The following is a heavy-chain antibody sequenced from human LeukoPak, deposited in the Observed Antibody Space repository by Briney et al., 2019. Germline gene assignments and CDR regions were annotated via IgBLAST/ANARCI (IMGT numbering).Heavy chain of an antibody. D-gene: IGHD2-2*01. CDR3: AKDCRAGYCSSTSCAEPYYFDY. J-gene: IGHJ4*02. V-gene: IGHV3-23*01. Sequence: GGSLRLSCAASGFTFSSYAMSWVRQAPGKGLEWVSAISGSGGSTYYADSVKGRFTISRDNSKNTLYLQMNSLRAEDTAVYYCAKDCRAGYCSSTSCAEPYYFDYWGQGTLVTVFS. CDR1: GFTFSSYA. CDR2: ISGSGGST.